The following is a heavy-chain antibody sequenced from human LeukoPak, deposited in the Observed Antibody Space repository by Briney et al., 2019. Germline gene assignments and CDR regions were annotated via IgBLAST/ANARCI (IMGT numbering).Heavy chain of an antibody. D-gene: IGHD3-10*01. J-gene: IGHJ4*02. Sequence: PGGSLRLSCAASGFTFDDYGMSWVRQAPGKGLEWVSGINWHGGSTGYADSVKGRFTISRDNAKNSLFLQMNSLRAEDTAVYYCAREKTTYYYGSGIVDYWGQGTLVTVSS. CDR2: INWHGGST. CDR3: AREKTTYYYGSGIVDY. CDR1: GFTFDDYG. V-gene: IGHV3-20*04.